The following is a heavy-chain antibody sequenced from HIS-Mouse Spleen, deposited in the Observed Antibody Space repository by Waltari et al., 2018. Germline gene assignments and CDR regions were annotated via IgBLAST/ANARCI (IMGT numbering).Heavy chain of an antibody. D-gene: IGHD6-13*01. CDR2: IYYSAST. Sequence: QLQLQESGPGLVKPLETLSLTCTVAGGSISSSSYYWGWNRQPPGKGLEWIGSIYYSASTYYNPSLKSRVTISVDTSKNQFSLKLSSVTAADTAVYYCAREIPYSSSWYDWYFDLWGRGTLVTVSS. V-gene: IGHV4-39*07. CDR3: AREIPYSSSWYDWYFDL. J-gene: IGHJ2*01. CDR1: GGSISSSSYY.